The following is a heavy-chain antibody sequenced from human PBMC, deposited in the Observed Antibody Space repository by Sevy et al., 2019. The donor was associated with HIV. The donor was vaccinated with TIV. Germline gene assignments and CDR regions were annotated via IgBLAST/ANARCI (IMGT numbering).Heavy chain of an antibody. D-gene: IGHD5-12*01. Sequence: GGSLRLSCAASGFTFSSYAMHWVRQAPGKGLEWVAVISYDGSNKYYADSVKGRFTISRDNSKNTLYLQMNILRAEDTAVYYCARGRWVEMATISLYFDYWGQGTLVTVSS. CDR3: ARGRWVEMATISLYFDY. CDR1: GFTFSSYA. V-gene: IGHV3-30-3*01. CDR2: ISYDGSNK. J-gene: IGHJ4*02.